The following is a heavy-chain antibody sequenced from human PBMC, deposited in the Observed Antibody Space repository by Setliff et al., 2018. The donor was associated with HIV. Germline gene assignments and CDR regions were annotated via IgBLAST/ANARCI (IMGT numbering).Heavy chain of an antibody. Sequence: SQTLSLTCAISGDSVSSNTAAWNWIRQSPSRGLEWLGRTYYRSKWSNDYAVSVKSRITINPDTSKNQFSLQMNSVTPEDTAVYFCARGGDWDYNYYMDVWDKGTTVTVSS. D-gene: IGHD3-16*01. V-gene: IGHV6-1*01. CDR2: TYYRSKWSN. J-gene: IGHJ6*03. CDR1: GDSVSSNTAA. CDR3: ARGGDWDYNYYMDV.